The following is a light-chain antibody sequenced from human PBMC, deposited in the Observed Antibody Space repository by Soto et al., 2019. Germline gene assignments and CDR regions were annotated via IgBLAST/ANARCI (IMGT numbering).Light chain of an antibody. J-gene: IGLJ1*01. CDR1: DVGSYNL. Sequence: QSVLTQPASVSGSPGQSITISCTGSDVGSYNLVSWYQQHPGKAPKLMIYEVTKRPSGVSNHFSGSKSGNTASLTISGLQADDVAVYYCCSYAGISIHSALVTGPNITNL. V-gene: IGLV2-23*02. CDR2: EVT. CDR3: CSYAGISIHSA.